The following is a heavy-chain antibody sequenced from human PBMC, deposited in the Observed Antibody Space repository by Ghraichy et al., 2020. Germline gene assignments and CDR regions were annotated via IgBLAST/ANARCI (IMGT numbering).Heavy chain of an antibody. J-gene: IGHJ5*02. CDR2: IYYSGST. D-gene: IGHD3-22*01. CDR3: ARGKYYYDNRWFDP. Sequence: SQTLSLTCTVSGGSVSSGSYYWSWIRQPPGKGLEWIGYIYYSGSTNYNPSLKSRVTISVDTSKNQFSLKLSSVTAADTAVYYCARGKYYYDNRWFDPWGQGTLVTVSS. V-gene: IGHV4-61*01. CDR1: GGSVSSGSYY.